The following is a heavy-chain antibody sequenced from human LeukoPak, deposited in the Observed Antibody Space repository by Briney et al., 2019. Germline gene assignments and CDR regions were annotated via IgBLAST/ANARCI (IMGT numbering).Heavy chain of an antibody. V-gene: IGHV3-49*03. J-gene: IGHJ4*02. CDR3: TREGFDWSSFDY. Sequence: GRSLRLSCTASGFTFGDYAMSWFRQAPWKGLERVGFIRSKAYGGTTEYAASVKGRFTISRDDSKSIAYLQMNSLKTEDTAVYYCTREGFDWSSFDYWGQGTLVTVSS. D-gene: IGHD3-9*01. CDR2: IRSKAYGGTT. CDR1: GFTFGDYA.